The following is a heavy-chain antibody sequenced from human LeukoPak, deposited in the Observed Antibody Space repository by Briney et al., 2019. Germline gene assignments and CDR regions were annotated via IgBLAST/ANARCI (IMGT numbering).Heavy chain of an antibody. J-gene: IGHJ4*02. V-gene: IGHV3-48*03. D-gene: IGHD2-15*01. Sequence: GGSLRLSCAASGLMFDTYAIKWVRQAPGKGLEGVSYISQSGDAKYYADSVKGRFTISRDTARNSPYLHTNRLRAEDTAIYYCTPQDLVVVPASSPPFDHWGQGILIIVSA. CDR2: ISQSGDAK. CDR1: GLMFDTYA. CDR3: TPQDLVVVPASSPPFDH.